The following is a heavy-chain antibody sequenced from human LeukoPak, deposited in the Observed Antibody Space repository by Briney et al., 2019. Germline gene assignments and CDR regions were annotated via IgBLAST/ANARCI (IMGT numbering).Heavy chain of an antibody. CDR3: ARDPVRAVAGTSGPD. CDR2: INPNSGGT. Sequence: GASVKVSCKASGYTFTGYYMHWVRQAPGQGLEWMGWINPNSGGTNYAQKFQGRVTMTRDTSISTAYMELSRLRSDDTAVYYCARDPVRAVAGTSGPDWGQGTLVTVSS. D-gene: IGHD6-19*01. V-gene: IGHV1-2*02. CDR1: GYTFTGYY. J-gene: IGHJ4*02.